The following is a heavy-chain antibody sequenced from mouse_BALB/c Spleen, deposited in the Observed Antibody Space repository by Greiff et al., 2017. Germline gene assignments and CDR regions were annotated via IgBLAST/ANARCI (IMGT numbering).Heavy chain of an antibody. V-gene: IGHV3-6*02. CDR2: ISYDGSN. CDR1: GYSITSGYY. J-gene: IGHJ3*01. D-gene: IGHD1-2*01. CDR3: ATLLRLRAWFAY. Sequence: VQLQQSGPGLVKPSQSLSLTCSVTGYSITSGYYWNWIRQFPGNKLEWMGYISYDGSNNYNPSLKNRISITRDTSKNQFFLKLNSVTTEDTATYYCATLLRLRAWFAYWGQGTLVTVSA.